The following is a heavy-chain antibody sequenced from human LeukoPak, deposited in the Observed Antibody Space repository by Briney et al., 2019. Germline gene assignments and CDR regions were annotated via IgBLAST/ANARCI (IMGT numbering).Heavy chain of an antibody. J-gene: IGHJ4*02. D-gene: IGHD4-17*01. CDR3: AGDYGDYYFDY. CDR1: GGSINSTSNY. V-gene: IGHV4-39*07. CDR2: IYYSGST. Sequence: PSETLSLTCTVSGGSINSTSNYWGWIRQPPGKGLEWIGSIYYSGSTSYNPSLKSRVTISVDTSKNQFSLKLSSVTAADTAVYFCAGDYGDYYFDYWGQGTLVTVSS.